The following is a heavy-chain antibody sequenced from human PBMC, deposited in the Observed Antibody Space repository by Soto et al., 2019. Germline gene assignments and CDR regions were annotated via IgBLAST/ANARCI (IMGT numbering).Heavy chain of an antibody. Sequence: ASVKVSCKASGYTFTVYYIPWVRQAPGQGLDWMGWINPNSGDTNCAQKFQGWVTMTRDTSISTAYMELSRLRSDDTAVYFCAKGQGPDAFDIWGQGTMVTVSS. CDR3: AKGQGPDAFDI. CDR1: GYTFTVYY. CDR2: INPNSGDT. J-gene: IGHJ3*02. V-gene: IGHV1-2*04.